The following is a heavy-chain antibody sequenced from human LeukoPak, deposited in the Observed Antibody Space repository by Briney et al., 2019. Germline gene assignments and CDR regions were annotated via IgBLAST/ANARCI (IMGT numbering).Heavy chain of an antibody. CDR2: IYPSGSA. CDR3: AREARALKAYLDY. V-gene: IGHV4-4*07. Sequence: SETLSLTCDVSGDSISSYYWSWVRQPAGKGLEWLGRIYPSGSANYNPSLRSRVTISVDTSKNQFSLNLSSVTAADTAVYFCAREARALKAYLDYWGQGTLVTVSS. J-gene: IGHJ4*02. CDR1: GDSISSYY. D-gene: IGHD1-26*01.